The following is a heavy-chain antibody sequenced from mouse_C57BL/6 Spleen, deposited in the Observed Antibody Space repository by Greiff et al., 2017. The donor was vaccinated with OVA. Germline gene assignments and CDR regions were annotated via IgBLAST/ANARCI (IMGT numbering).Heavy chain of an antibody. J-gene: IGHJ1*03. CDR2: INPNYGTT. CDR1: GYSFTDYN. V-gene: IGHV1-39*01. CDR3: ARVSTMVTTRYFDV. D-gene: IGHD2-2*01. Sequence: EVQLQESGPELVKPGASVKISCKASGYSFTDYNMNWVKQSNGKSLEWIGVINPNYGTTSYNQKFKGKATLTVDQSSSTAYMQLNSLTSEDSAVYYSARVSTMVTTRYFDVWGTGTTVTVSS.